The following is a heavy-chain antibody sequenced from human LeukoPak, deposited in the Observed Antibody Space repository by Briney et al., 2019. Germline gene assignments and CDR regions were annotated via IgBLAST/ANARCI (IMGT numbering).Heavy chain of an antibody. CDR1: GYTFTSYY. CDR2: INPSGGST. V-gene: IGHV1-46*01. D-gene: IGHD4-11*01. CDR3: ARDSGPQSLDY. J-gene: IGHJ4*02. Sequence: ASVKASCKASGYTFTSYYMHWVRQAPGQGLEWMGIINPSGGSTSYAQKFQGRVTMTRDMSTSTVYMELSSLRSEDTAVYYCARDSGPQSLDYWGQGTLVTVSS.